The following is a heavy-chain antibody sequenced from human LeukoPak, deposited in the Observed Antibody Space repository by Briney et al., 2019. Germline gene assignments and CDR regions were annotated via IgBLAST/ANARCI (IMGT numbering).Heavy chain of an antibody. J-gene: IGHJ1*01. CDR3: AKEEGYYYDSGGYYVEYFQH. D-gene: IGHD3-22*01. V-gene: IGHV3-23*01. CDR1: GFTFSSYA. CDR2: ISGSGGST. Sequence: PGGSLRLSCAASGFTFSSYAMGWVRQAPGKGLEWVSAISGSGGSTYYADSVKGRFTFSRDNSKNTLYLQMNSLRAEDTAVYYCAKEEGYYYDSGGYYVEYFQHWGQGTLVTVSS.